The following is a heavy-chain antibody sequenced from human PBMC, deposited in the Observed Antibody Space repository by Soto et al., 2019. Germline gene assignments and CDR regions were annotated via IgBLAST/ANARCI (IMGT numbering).Heavy chain of an antibody. CDR1: GFTFSSYA. CDR2: ISYDGSNK. V-gene: IGHV3-30-3*01. CDR3: ARDIVVVPAAIPSGNDY. D-gene: IGHD2-2*02. Sequence: QVQLVESGGGVVQPGRSLRLSCAASGFTFSSYAMHWVRQAPGKGLEWVAVISYDGSNKYYADSVKGRFTISRDNSKNTLYLQMNSLRAEETAVYYCARDIVVVPAAIPSGNDYWGQGTLVTVSS. J-gene: IGHJ4*02.